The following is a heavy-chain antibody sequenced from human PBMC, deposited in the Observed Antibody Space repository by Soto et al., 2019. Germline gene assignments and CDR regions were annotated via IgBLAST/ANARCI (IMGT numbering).Heavy chain of an antibody. J-gene: IGHJ6*02. CDR2: INAGNGNT. V-gene: IGHV1-3*01. CDR1: GYTFTSYA. CDR3: ARRYCTNGVCATRGYYYYGMDV. D-gene: IGHD2-8*01. Sequence: QVQLVQSGAEVKKPGASVKVSCKASGYTFTSYAMHWVRQAPGQRLEWMGWINAGNGNTKYSQKFQGRVTITRDTSASTAYMELSSLRSEVTAVYYCARRYCTNGVCATRGYYYYGMDVWGQGTTVTVSS.